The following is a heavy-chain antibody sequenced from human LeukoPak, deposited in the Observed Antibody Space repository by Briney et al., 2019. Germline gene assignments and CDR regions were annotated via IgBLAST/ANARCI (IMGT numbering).Heavy chain of an antibody. Sequence: SVNVSCKASGYTFTSYAISWVRQAPGQGLEWMGGIIPIFGTANYAQKFQGRVTITADESTSTAYMELSSLRSEDTAVYYCARDIGDTGGELLPSYWGQGTLVTVSS. CDR1: GYTFTSYA. CDR3: ARDIGDTGGELLPSY. CDR2: IIPIFGTA. J-gene: IGHJ4*02. D-gene: IGHD1-26*01. V-gene: IGHV1-69*13.